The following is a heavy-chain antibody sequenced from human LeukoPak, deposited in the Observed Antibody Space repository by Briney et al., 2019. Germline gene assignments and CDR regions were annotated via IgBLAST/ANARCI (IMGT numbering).Heavy chain of an antibody. Sequence: ASVKVSCKASGYTFTSYYMHWVRQAPGQGLEWMGIINPSGGSTSYAQKFQGRVTMTRDTSTSTVYMELSSLRSEDTAVYYCARARSRGYSYGYMSGDYMDVWGKGTTVTISS. CDR1: GYTFTSYY. CDR2: INPSGGST. V-gene: IGHV1-46*01. CDR3: ARARSRGYSYGYMSGDYMDV. D-gene: IGHD5-18*01. J-gene: IGHJ6*03.